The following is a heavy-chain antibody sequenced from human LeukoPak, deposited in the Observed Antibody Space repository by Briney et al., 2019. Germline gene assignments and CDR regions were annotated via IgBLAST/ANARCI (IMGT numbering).Heavy chain of an antibody. CDR1: GFTFTTYS. V-gene: IGHV3-64*04. CDR2: INIKGDDT. Sequence: GGSLRLSCSASGFTFTTYSMHWVRQAPGKGLELVSTINIKGDDTYYADSVKGRFTISRDNSKNTLYLQMNSLRAEDTAVYYCAKGSSTWFDAFDIWGQGTMVTVSS. D-gene: IGHD6-13*01. CDR3: AKGSSTWFDAFDI. J-gene: IGHJ3*02.